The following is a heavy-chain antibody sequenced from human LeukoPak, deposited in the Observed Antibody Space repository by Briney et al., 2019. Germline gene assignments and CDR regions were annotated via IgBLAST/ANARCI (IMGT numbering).Heavy chain of an antibody. Sequence: ASVKVSCKASGYTFTSYYMRWVRQAPGQGLEWMGIINPSGGSTSYAQKFQGRVTMTRDTSTSTVYMELSSLRSEDTAVYYCARLVRDSETYYIFDLWGLGALVTVSS. J-gene: IGHJ4*02. CDR2: INPSGGST. CDR3: ARLVRDSETYYIFDL. CDR1: GYTFTSYY. D-gene: IGHD1-26*01. V-gene: IGHV1-46*01.